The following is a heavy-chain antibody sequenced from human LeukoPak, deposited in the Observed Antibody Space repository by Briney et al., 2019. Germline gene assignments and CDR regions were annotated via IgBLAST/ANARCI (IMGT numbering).Heavy chain of an antibody. CDR2: IYYSGST. Sequence: PSETLSLTCTVSGGSISGSTYFWGWIRQSPGKGLEWIGSIYYSGSTYYNPSLKSRVTISVDTSKNQFSLKLSSVTAADTAVYYCAGGWELMVDWGQGTLVTVSS. CDR1: GGSISGSTYF. J-gene: IGHJ4*02. CDR3: AGGWELMVD. D-gene: IGHD1-26*01. V-gene: IGHV4-39*07.